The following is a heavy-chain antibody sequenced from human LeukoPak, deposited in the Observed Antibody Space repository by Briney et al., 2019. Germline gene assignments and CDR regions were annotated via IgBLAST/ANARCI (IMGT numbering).Heavy chain of an antibody. CDR3: SRTKMSPYSYYGMDV. Sequence: PGGSLRLSCTASGFSFSDYEMNWVRQAPGMGLEWVAFISSSGSTMYYADSVRGRFTLSRDSAKTSLFLQMNSLRAEDTAVYYCSRTKMSPYSYYGMDVWGRGTTVTVSS. D-gene: IGHD2-8*01. CDR2: ISSSGSTM. CDR1: GFSFSDYE. J-gene: IGHJ6*02. V-gene: IGHV3-48*03.